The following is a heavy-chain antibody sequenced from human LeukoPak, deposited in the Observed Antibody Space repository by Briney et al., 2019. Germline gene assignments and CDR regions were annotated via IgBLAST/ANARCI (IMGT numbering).Heavy chain of an antibody. CDR3: ARDRDGYCTNGVCYFDN. CDR1: GYTFTGYY. CDR2: INPNSGVT. D-gene: IGHD2-8*01. V-gene: IGHV1-2*02. J-gene: IGHJ4*02. Sequence: ASVKVSCKASGYTFTGYYMHWVRQAPGQGLEWMGWINPNSGVTNYAQRFQGRVTMTRDTSISTAYMDLSRLRYDDTAVYYCARDRDGYCTNGVCYFDNWGQGTLVTVSS.